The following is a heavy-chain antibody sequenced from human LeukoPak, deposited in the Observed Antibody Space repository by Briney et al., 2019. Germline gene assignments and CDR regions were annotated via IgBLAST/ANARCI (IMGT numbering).Heavy chain of an antibody. V-gene: IGHV3-7*01. J-gene: IGHJ6*04. D-gene: IGHD3-10*02. CDR2: IKQDGTEK. Sequence: GGSLRLSCAASGFTFTTYWMSWVRQAPGKVLEWVANIKQDGTEKYYVDSVKGRFTISRDNAKNSLYLQMNSLRAEDTAVYYCAELGITMIGGVWGKGTTVTISS. CDR1: GFTFTTYW. CDR3: AELGITMIGGV.